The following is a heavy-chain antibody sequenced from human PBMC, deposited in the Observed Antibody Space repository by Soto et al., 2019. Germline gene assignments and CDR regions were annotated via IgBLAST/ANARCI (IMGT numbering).Heavy chain of an antibody. CDR3: AWQSRDTPMVPFSH. V-gene: IGHV1-69*01. Sequence: YLEQSEADVRKPGSSVRVSCKASGGTADRFAISWVRQAPGEGLEWMGGITPLFRTPHYAQKFQGRVNITADGSSNATYMDLGSLTFDDTAVYYCAWQSRDTPMVPFSHWGQGTLVTVSS. J-gene: IGHJ4*02. CDR1: GGTADRFA. CDR2: ITPLFRTP. D-gene: IGHD2-15*01.